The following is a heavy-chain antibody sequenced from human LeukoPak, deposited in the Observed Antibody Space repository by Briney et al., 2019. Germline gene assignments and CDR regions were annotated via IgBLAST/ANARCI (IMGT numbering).Heavy chain of an antibody. CDR1: GGSISSSSYY. V-gene: IGHV4-39*07. Sequence: KPSETLSLTCTVSGGSISSSSYYWGWIRQPPGKGLEWIGSIYYSGSTYYNPSLKNRVTISVDTSKNQFSLKLSSVTAADTAVYYCARDSLYCSSTSCYALPLPKNWFDPWGQGTLVTVSS. CDR3: ARDSLYCSSTSCYALPLPKNWFDP. CDR2: IYYSGST. J-gene: IGHJ5*02. D-gene: IGHD2-2*01.